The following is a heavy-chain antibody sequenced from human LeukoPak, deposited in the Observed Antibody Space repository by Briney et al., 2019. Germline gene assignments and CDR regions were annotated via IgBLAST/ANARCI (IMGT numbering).Heavy chain of an antibody. CDR1: GGSISSYY. CDR3: ARDPFPTGEFDY. D-gene: IGHD1-14*01. CDR2: IYTSGST. V-gene: IGHV4-4*07. Sequence: SETLSLTCTVSGGSISSYYWSWIRPPAGKGLEWIGRIYTSGSTNYNPSLKSRVTMSVDTSKNQFSLKLSSVTAADAAVYYCARDPFPTGEFDYWGQGTLVTVSS. J-gene: IGHJ4*02.